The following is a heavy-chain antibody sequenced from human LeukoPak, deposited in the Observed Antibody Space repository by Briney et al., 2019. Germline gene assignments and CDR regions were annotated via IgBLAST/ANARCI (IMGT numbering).Heavy chain of an antibody. Sequence: PGGSLRLSCEASGFTISNYWMHWVRQAPGKGLEWVANIKQDGSEKYYVDSVKGRFTISRDNAKNSLSLQMNSLRAEDTALYYCARGNAMGVWGQGTTVTASS. J-gene: IGHJ6*02. CDR1: GFTISNYW. CDR3: ARGNAMGV. V-gene: IGHV3-7*01. CDR2: IKQDGSEK.